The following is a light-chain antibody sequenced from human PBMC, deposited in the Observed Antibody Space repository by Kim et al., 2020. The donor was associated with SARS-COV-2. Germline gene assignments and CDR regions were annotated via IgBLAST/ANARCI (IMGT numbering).Light chain of an antibody. CDR2: TAS. CDR3: QHYNGYPLA. CDR1: QTINSW. Sequence: DIQMTQSPSTLSASVGDRVTMTCRASQTINSWLAWYQQKPGKAPKLLIYTASTLQNGVPSRFSGSKSGTEFTLTISSLQPDDFATYYCQHYNGYPLAFGGGTKLEI. V-gene: IGKV1-5*03. J-gene: IGKJ4*01.